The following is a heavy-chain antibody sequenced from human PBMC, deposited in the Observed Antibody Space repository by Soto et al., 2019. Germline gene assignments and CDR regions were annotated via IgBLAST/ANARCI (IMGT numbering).Heavy chain of an antibody. D-gene: IGHD2-2*02. V-gene: IGHV5-51*01. CDR3: ARQGCSSTSCYTLGGGMDV. J-gene: IGHJ6*02. CDR1: GYSFTSYW. CDR2: IYPGDSDT. Sequence: GESLKISCKGSGYSFTSYWIGWVRQMPGKGLEWMGIIYPGDSDTRYSPSFQGQVTISADKSISTAYLQWSSLKASDTAMYYCARQGCSSTSCYTLGGGMDVWGQGTTVTV.